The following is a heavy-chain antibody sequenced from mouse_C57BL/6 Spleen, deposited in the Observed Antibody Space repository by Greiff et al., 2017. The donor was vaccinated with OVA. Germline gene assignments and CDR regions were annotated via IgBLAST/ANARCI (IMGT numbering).Heavy chain of an antibody. CDR1: GYTFTSYW. J-gene: IGHJ1*03. CDR3: ARSGYYGSSHWYFDV. D-gene: IGHD1-1*01. V-gene: IGHV1-64*01. Sequence: VKLQQPGAELVKPGASVKLSCTASGYTFTSYWMHWVKQRPGQGLEWIGMIHPNSGSTNYNEKFKSKATLTVDKSSSTAYMQLSSLTSEDSAVYYCARSGYYGSSHWYFDVWGTGTTVTVSS. CDR2: IHPNSGST.